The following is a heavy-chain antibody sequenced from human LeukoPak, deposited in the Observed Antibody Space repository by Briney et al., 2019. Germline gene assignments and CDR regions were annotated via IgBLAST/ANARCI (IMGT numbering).Heavy chain of an antibody. CDR1: GFTFSSYA. CDR3: ARDRNSPAKYYFDY. D-gene: IGHD1-14*01. J-gene: IGHJ4*02. V-gene: IGHV3-64*01. Sequence: GGSLRLSCVASGFTFSSYAMHWVRQAPGKGLEYVSAISSNGGITYYANSVKGRFTISRDNSENTLYLQMNTLRAEDTAVYYCARDRNSPAKYYFDYWGQGTRVTVSS. CDR2: ISSNGGIT.